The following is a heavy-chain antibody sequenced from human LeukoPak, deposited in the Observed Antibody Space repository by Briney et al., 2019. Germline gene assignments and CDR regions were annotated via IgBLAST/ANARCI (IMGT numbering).Heavy chain of an antibody. J-gene: IGHJ5*02. CDR2: IIPIFGTA. V-gene: IGHV1-69*13. D-gene: IGHD1-14*01. CDR3: ASRIPRGNWFDP. Sequence: ASVNVSCTASGGTFSSYAISWVRQAPGQGLEWMGGIIPIFGTANYAQKFQGRVTITADESTSTAYMELSSLRSEDTAVYYCASRIPRGNWFDPWGQGTLVTVSS. CDR1: GGTFSSYA.